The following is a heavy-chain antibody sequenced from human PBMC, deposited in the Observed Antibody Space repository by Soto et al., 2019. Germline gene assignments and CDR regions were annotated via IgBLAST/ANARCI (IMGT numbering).Heavy chain of an antibody. CDR1: GYTFTSYG. V-gene: IGHV1-18*01. D-gene: IGHD6-6*01. Sequence: ASVKVSCKASGYTFTSYGISWVRQAPGQGLEWMGWISAYNGNTNYAQKLQGRVTMTTDTSTSTAYMELRSLRSDDTAVYYCARDIAARPPRTKYYFDYWGQGTLVTVSS. CDR3: ARDIAARPPRTKYYFDY. J-gene: IGHJ4*02. CDR2: ISAYNGNT.